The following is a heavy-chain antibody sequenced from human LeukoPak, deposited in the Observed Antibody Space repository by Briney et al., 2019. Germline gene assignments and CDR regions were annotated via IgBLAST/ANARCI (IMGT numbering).Heavy chain of an antibody. CDR3: ARDRCSSTSCYMVFGY. CDR2: INPNSGGT. Sequence: AASVKVSFKASGYTFTVYYMHWVRQAPGQGLEWMGWINPNSGGTNYAQKFQGRVTMTRDTSISTDYMELSRLRSDDTAVYYCARDRCSSTSCYMVFGYWGQGTLVTVSS. J-gene: IGHJ4*02. V-gene: IGHV1-2*02. CDR1: GYTFTVYY. D-gene: IGHD2-2*02.